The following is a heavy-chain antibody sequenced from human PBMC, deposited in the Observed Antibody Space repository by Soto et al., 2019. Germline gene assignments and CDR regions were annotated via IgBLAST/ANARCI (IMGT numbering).Heavy chain of an antibody. J-gene: IGHJ6*02. D-gene: IGHD2-2*01. CDR1: GFTFSSYA. CDR2: ISYDGSNK. V-gene: IGHV3-30-3*01. Sequence: GESLKISCAASGFTFSSYAMHWVRQAPGKGLEWVAVISYDGSNKYYADSVKGRFTISRDNSKNTLYLQMNSLRAEDTAVYYCAREGGRTNTYYYYYGMDVWGQGTTVTVSS. CDR3: AREGGRTNTYYYYYGMDV.